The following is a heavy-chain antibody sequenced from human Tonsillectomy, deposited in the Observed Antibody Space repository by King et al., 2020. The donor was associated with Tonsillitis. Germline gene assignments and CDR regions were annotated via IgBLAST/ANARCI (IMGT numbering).Heavy chain of an antibody. Sequence: QLQESGPRLVKPSETLSLTCTVSGGSISSYYWSWIRQPPGKGLEWIGYIFYSGSTNYNPSLKSRVAMSVDTSKNQFSLKLSSVTAADTAVYFCARDLATVTTGWYFALWGRGTLVTVSS. V-gene: IGHV4-59*01. CDR1: GGSISSYY. J-gene: IGHJ2*01. D-gene: IGHD4-17*01. CDR2: IFYSGST. CDR3: ARDLATVTTGWYFAL.